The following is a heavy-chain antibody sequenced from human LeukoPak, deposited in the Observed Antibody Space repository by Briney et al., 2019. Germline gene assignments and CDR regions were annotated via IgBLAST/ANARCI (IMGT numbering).Heavy chain of an antibody. CDR3: ARGYGSSGNEKIFDY. CDR1: GFTFSSYW. V-gene: IGHV3-74*01. Sequence: GGSLRLSCAASGFTFSSYWMHWVRQAPGKGLVWVSRIESDGSTTSYADSVKGRFTISRDNAKNTLYLQMNSLRAEDTAVYYCARGYGSSGNEKIFDYWGEGTLVTVSS. J-gene: IGHJ4*02. D-gene: IGHD6-19*01. CDR2: IESDGSTT.